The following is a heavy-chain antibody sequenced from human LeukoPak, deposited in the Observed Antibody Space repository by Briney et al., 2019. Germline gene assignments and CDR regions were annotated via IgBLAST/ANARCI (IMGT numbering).Heavy chain of an antibody. J-gene: IGHJ4*02. Sequence: GGPLRLSCAASGFTFSGYAMGWVGQAQGKGLNGVSAISGSGGSTYYADSVKGRFTISRDNSKNTLYLQMNSLRAEDTAVYYCAKDQRPPWGYWGQGTLVTVSS. V-gene: IGHV3-23*01. CDR1: GFTFSGYA. CDR3: AKDQRPPWGY. D-gene: IGHD1-26*01. CDR2: ISGSGGST.